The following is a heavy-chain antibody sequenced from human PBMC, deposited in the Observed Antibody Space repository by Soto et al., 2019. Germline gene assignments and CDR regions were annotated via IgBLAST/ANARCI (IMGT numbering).Heavy chain of an antibody. D-gene: IGHD5-12*01. CDR2: VNPYGGTT. CDR3: ASDLGGYDLYGPDS. V-gene: IGHV1-2*02. Sequence: ASVKVSCKASGYTFIDSYIHWVRQAPGQGFEWMGWVNPYGGTTHSAQKFEGRVTMTRDTSISTAYMELTGLKYDDTAIYYCASDLGGYDLYGPDSWGQGTLVTSPQ. J-gene: IGHJ4*02. CDR1: GYTFIDSY.